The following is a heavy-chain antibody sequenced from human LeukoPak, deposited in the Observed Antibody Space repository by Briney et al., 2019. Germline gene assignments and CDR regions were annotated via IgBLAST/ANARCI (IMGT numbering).Heavy chain of an antibody. J-gene: IGHJ4*02. CDR1: GFTFSSYA. D-gene: IGHD6-13*01. V-gene: IGHV3-23*01. CDR2: ISGSGGST. CDR3: ARDPAAWDY. Sequence: GGSLRLSCAASGFTFSSYAMSWVRQAPGKGLEWVSAISGSGGSTYYADSVKGRFTISRDNTKNSLYLQMNSLRAEDTAVYYCARDPAAWDYWGQGTLVTVSS.